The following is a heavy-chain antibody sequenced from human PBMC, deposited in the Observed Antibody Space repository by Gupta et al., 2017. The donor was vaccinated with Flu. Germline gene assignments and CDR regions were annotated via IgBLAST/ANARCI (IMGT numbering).Heavy chain of an antibody. J-gene: IGHJ3*02. CDR3: ARGPNFDT. Sequence: EQLVESGGGLVQPGGSLTLSCAASGFSVGGNVMGWVRQAPGRGLECVSFTYTGGSTHYADSVKGRFTISRDNSKNTMSLQMNSLRPEDTAVYYCARGPNFDTWGRGTMVTVSS. CDR1: GFSVGGNV. CDR2: TYTGGST. V-gene: IGHV3-66*02.